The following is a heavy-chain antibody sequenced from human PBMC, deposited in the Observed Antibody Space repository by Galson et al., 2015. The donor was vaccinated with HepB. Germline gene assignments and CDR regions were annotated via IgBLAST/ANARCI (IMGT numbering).Heavy chain of an antibody. CDR2: INNDGSST. V-gene: IGHV3-74*01. J-gene: IGHJ4*02. Sequence: SLRLSCAASGFSFSSYWIHWVRQAPGKGLVWVSRINNDGSSTTYADSVKGRFTISRDNAKNTLYLQMNSLGAEDTAVYYCVVSGYNYGYYWGQGTLVTVSS. CDR1: GFSFSSYW. CDR3: VVSGYNYGYY. D-gene: IGHD5-18*01.